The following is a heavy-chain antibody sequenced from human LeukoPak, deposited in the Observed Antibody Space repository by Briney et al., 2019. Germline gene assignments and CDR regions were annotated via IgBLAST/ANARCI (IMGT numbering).Heavy chain of an antibody. J-gene: IGHJ4*02. D-gene: IGHD3-22*01. V-gene: IGHV4-34*01. CDR2: ITPSGST. Sequence: SETLSLTCVVYGGSFSGYFWSWIRQPPGKGLEWIGEITPSGSTNYSPSLKSRVSISIDTSKKKLSLRLTSVTAADSAVYYCASSFYYDSRDYWGQGTLVTVSS. CDR1: GGSFSGYF. CDR3: ASSFYYDSRDY.